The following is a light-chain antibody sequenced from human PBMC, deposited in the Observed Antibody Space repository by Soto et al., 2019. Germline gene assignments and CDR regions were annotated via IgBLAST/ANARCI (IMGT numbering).Light chain of an antibody. V-gene: IGLV2-8*01. J-gene: IGLJ2*01. CDR2: EVN. CDR3: SSYAGRNNLV. Sequence: QSALTQPPSASGSPGQSVTISCTGASSDVGGYNYVSWYQQHPGKAPKLTISEVNRRPSGVPDRFSGSKSGNTASLTVSGLQAEDEADYYCSSYAGRNNLVFGGGTKLTVL. CDR1: SSDVGGYNY.